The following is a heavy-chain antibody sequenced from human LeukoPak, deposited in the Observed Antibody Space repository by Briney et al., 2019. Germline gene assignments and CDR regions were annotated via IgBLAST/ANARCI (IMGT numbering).Heavy chain of an antibody. D-gene: IGHD2-2*01. CDR1: GGSISSGGYY. J-gene: IGHJ6*03. CDR2: IFHSGST. V-gene: IGHV4-30-2*01. CDR3: ARDSQLGYCTSASCFGYYYYYMDV. Sequence: SQTLSLTCTVSGGSISSGGYYWTWIRQPPGKGLEWIGYIFHSGSTYYNPSLKSRVTISVDGSKNQFSLKLSSVTAADTAVYYCARDSQLGYCTSASCFGYYYYYMDVWGKGTTVTVSS.